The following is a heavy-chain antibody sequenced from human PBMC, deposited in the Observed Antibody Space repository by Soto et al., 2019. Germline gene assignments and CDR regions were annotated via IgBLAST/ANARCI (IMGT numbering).Heavy chain of an antibody. J-gene: IGHJ4*02. CDR1: RFTFSSYA. D-gene: IGHD2-21*01. CDR3: AKDDELLSLTPFDY. Sequence: GSLRLSCAASRFTFSSYAMSWVRQAPGKGLEWVSAISGSGGSTYYADSVKGRFTISRDNSKNTLYLQMNSLRAEDTAVYYCAKDDELLSLTPFDYWGQGTLVTVSS. V-gene: IGHV3-23*01. CDR2: ISGSGGST.